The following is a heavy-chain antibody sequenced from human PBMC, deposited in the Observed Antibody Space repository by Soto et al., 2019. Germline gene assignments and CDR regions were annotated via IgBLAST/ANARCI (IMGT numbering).Heavy chain of an antibody. CDR1: GGSISSGGYY. CDR3: ARSVSP. V-gene: IGHV4-31*03. J-gene: IGHJ5*02. Sequence: QVQLQESGPGLVKPSQTLSLTCTVSGGSISSGGYYWSWIRQHPGKGLEWIGYIYYSGSTDNKPSRTPRVTISVDPSKNQSSLTLRSVTAAATAVYYCARSVSPWGQGTLVTVSS. CDR2: IYYSGST.